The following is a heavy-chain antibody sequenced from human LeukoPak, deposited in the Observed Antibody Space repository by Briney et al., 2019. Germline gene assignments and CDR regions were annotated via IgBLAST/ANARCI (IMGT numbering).Heavy chain of an antibody. J-gene: IGHJ4*02. CDR1: GFTFSSYA. CDR2: ISYDGSNK. CDR3: ASGFYDSRGYYEGFDY. V-gene: IGHV3-30*04. Sequence: PGRSMRLSCAASGFTFSSYAMHWVRQAPGKGLKSVAVISYDGSNKYYADSVKGRFTISRDNSKNTLYLQMNRLRAEDTAVYYCASGFYDSRGYYEGFDYWGQGTLVTVSS. D-gene: IGHD3-22*01.